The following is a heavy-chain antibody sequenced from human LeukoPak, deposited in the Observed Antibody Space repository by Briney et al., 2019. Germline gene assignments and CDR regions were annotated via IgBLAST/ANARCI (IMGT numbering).Heavy chain of an antibody. D-gene: IGHD1-26*01. CDR3: ARVSGGDVGATQDNAFDI. J-gene: IGHJ3*02. CDR2: IYHSGST. CDR1: GGSISSGGYY. Sequence: ASETLSLTCTVSGGSISSGGYYWSWIRQPPGKGLEWIGYIYHSGSTNYNPSLKSRVTISVDKSKNQFSLKLSSVTAADTAVYYCARVSGGDVGATQDNAFDIWGQGTMVTVSS. V-gene: IGHV4-30-2*01.